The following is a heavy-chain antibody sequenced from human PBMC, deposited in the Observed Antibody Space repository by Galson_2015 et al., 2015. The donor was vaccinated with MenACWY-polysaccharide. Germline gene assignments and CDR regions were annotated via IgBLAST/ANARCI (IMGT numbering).Heavy chain of an antibody. CDR2: INYSGST. V-gene: IGHV4-59*01. CDR1: GGSISSYY. CDR3: ARAIAVAKVLNDY. Sequence: ETLSLTCTVSGGSISSYYWNWIRQPPGKGLEWVGYINYSGSTNHNPSLKSRVTMSVDTSENQFSLNLTSVTDADTAVYYCARAIAVAKVLNDYWGQGTLVTVSS. J-gene: IGHJ4*02. D-gene: IGHD6-19*01.